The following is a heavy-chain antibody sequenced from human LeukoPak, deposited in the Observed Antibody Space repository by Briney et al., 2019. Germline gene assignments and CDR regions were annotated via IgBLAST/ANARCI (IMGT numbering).Heavy chain of an antibody. CDR1: GYSISSGYY. D-gene: IGHD1-26*01. CDR2: IYYSGST. J-gene: IGHJ4*02. V-gene: IGHV4-61*01. Sequence: ETLSLPCTVSGYSISSGYYWGWIRQPPGKGLEWIGYIYYSGSTNYNPSLKSRVTISVDTSKNQFSLKLSSVTAADTAVYYCARFAQVGATTWAFDYWGQGTLVTVSS. CDR3: ARFAQVGATTWAFDY.